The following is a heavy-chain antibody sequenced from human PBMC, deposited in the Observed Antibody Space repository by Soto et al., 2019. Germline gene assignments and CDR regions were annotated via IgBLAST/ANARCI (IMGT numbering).Heavy chain of an antibody. V-gene: IGHV3-23*01. CDR1: GFTFSSYA. D-gene: IGHD3-3*01. Sequence: PGGSLRLSCAASGFTFSSYAMSWVRQAPGKGLEWVSAISGSGGSTYYADSVKGRFTISRDNSKNTLYLQMNSLRAEDTAVYYCANSRGFWSGYLEPEFDYWGQGPLVTVSS. J-gene: IGHJ4*02. CDR2: ISGSGGST. CDR3: ANSRGFWSGYLEPEFDY.